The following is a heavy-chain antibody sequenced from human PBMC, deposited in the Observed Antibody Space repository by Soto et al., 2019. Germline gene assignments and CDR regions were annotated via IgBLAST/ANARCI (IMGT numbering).Heavy chain of an antibody. D-gene: IGHD3-9*01. Sequence: QVQLQQSGPGLVKPSQTLSLTCAISGDSVSSNSAVWNWIRQSPSRGLEWLGRTYYRSQWHYEYAVFVQSRISIDTDTSKNHFSLQLNSVTPEDTAVYYCVRLVGNSWLDHWGQGTLVTVSS. V-gene: IGHV6-1*01. CDR1: GDSVSSNSAV. CDR2: TYYRSQWHY. CDR3: VRLVGNSWLDH. J-gene: IGHJ4*02.